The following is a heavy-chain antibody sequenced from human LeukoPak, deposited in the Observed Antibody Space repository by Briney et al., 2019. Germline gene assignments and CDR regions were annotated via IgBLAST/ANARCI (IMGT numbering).Heavy chain of an antibody. V-gene: IGHV4-30-4*01. CDR2: IYHSGGT. CDR3: ARFDIVEEGGPDY. Sequence: SETLSLTCNVSGGAISRGDCYWSWLRQPPGKGLEWIGYIYHSGGTYYNPSLKSRITISVDTSKNQFSLKVTSVTAADTATYYCARFDIVEEGGPDYWGQGTLVTVSS. CDR1: GGAISRGDCY. D-gene: IGHD2-15*01. J-gene: IGHJ4*02.